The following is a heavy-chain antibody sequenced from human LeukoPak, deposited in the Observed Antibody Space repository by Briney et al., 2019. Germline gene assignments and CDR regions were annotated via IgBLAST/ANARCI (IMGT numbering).Heavy chain of an antibody. CDR2: ISGGGGST. D-gene: IGHD2-15*01. CDR1: GFTFSTYA. Sequence: GGSLRLSCAATGFTFSTYAMSWVRQAPGKGLEWVSAISGGGGSTNYADSVKGRFTISRDNSKNTLYLEMNSLRAEDTAVYYCAKAAVVVVAAIADYWGQGTLVTVSS. V-gene: IGHV3-23*01. J-gene: IGHJ4*02. CDR3: AKAAVVVVAAIADY.